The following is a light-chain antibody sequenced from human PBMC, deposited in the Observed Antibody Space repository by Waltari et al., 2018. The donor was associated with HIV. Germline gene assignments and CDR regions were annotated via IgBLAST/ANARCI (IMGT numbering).Light chain of an antibody. J-gene: IGLJ2*01. V-gene: IGLV3-1*01. CDR3: QAWDSGIH. CDR1: KLGDKY. Sequence: YELTQPPSVSVSPGQTVSITCSGEKLGDKYACWYQQRSGQSPVVVIYQDTKRPSGIPERFSGSNSGNTATLTISGTQAVDEAIYYCQAWDSGIHFGGGTKLTVL. CDR2: QDT.